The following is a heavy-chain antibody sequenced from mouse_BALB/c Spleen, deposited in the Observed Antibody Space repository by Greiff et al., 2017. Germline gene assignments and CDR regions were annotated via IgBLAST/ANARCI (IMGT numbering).Heavy chain of an antibody. CDR1: GFSLTGYG. CDR3: ARDRDGNYSWFAY. V-gene: IGHV2-6-7*01. CDR2: IWGDGST. D-gene: IGHD2-1*01. J-gene: IGHJ3*01. Sequence: VQLMESGPGLVAPSQSLSITCTVSGFSLTGYGVNWVRQPPGKGLEWLGMIWGDGSTDYNSALKSRLSISKDNSKSQVFLKMNSLQTDDTARYYCARDRDGNYSWFAYWGQGTLVTVSA.